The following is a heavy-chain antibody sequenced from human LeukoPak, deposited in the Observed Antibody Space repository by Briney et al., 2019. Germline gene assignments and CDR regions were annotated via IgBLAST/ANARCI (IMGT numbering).Heavy chain of an antibody. D-gene: IGHD2-21*02. CDR1: GFTFSSYA. CDR2: ISGSGGST. Sequence: GGSLRLSCAASGFTFSSYAMSWVRRAPGKGLEWVSAISGSGGSTYYADSVKGRFTISRDNSKNTLYLQMNSLRAEDTAVYYCAKAPPYCGGDCYPPYFDYWGQGTLVTVSS. V-gene: IGHV3-23*01. CDR3: AKAPPYCGGDCYPPYFDY. J-gene: IGHJ4*02.